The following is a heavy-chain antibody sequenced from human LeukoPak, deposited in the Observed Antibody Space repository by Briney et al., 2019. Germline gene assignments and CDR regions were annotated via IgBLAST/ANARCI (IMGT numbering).Heavy chain of an antibody. Sequence: SETLSLTCNVSGGSISSYYWSWIRQPPGKGLEWIGYIYYSGNTNYNPSLKSRVTISIDTSKNQFSLKLSSVTAADTAVYYCARGALQWLVRDYNWFDPWGQGTLVTVSS. J-gene: IGHJ5*02. D-gene: IGHD6-19*01. CDR3: ARGALQWLVRDYNWFDP. CDR2: IYYSGNT. CDR1: GGSISSYY. V-gene: IGHV4-59*12.